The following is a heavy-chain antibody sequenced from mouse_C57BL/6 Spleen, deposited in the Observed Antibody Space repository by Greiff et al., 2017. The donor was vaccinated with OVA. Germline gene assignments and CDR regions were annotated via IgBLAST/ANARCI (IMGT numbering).Heavy chain of an antibody. CDR2: ISYDGSN. V-gene: IGHV3-6*01. Sequence: EVQLQESGPGLVKPSQSLSLTCSVTGYSITSGYYWNWLRQFPGNKLEWMGYISYDGSNNYNPSLKNRISITRDTSKNQFFLKLNSVTTEDTATYYCAREKGVVAEPWYFDVWGTGTTVTVSS. J-gene: IGHJ1*03. CDR1: GYSITSGYY. D-gene: IGHD1-1*01. CDR3: AREKGVVAEPWYFDV.